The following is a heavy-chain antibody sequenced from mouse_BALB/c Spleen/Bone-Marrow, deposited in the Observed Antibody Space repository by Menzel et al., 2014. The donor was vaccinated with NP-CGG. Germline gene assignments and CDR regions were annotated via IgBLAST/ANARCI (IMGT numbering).Heavy chain of an antibody. CDR1: GYSFTGYF. Sequence: EVMLVESGPELVKPGASVKISCKASGYSFTGYFMNWVMQSHGKSLEWIGRINPYNGDTFYNQKFKGKATLTVDKSSSTAHMELRSLASEDSAVYYCARGEDHGRGSWFAYWGQGTLVTVSA. CDR2: INPYNGDT. V-gene: IGHV1-20*02. CDR3: ARGEDHGRGSWFAY. J-gene: IGHJ3*01. D-gene: IGHD1-2*01.